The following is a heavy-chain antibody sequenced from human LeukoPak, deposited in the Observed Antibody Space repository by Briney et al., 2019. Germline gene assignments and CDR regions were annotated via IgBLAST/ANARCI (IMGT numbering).Heavy chain of an antibody. CDR2: IYYSGST. CDR1: GGSISSYY. CDR3: ARQDVVNWFDP. Sequence: PSETLSLTCTVSGGSISSYYWSWIRQPPGKGLEWMGYIYYSGSTNYNPSLKSRVTISVDKSKNQFSLKLSSVTAADTAVYYCARQDVVNWFDPWGQGTLVTVSS. V-gene: IGHV4-59*08. J-gene: IGHJ5*02. D-gene: IGHD2-21*01.